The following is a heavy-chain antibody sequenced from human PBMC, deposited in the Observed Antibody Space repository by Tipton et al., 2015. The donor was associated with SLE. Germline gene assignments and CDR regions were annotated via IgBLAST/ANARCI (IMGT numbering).Heavy chain of an antibody. D-gene: IGHD3-3*01. CDR1: GGSISSYY. J-gene: IGHJ6*03. Sequence: TLSLTCTVSGGSISSYYWSWIRQPPGKGLEWIGYIYYSGSTNYNPSLKSRVTISVDTSKNQFSLKLSSVTAADTAVYYCARGSRFLEWLSHHYTDVWGKGTTVTVSS. CDR3: ARGSRFLEWLSHHYTDV. CDR2: IYYSGST. V-gene: IGHV4-59*01.